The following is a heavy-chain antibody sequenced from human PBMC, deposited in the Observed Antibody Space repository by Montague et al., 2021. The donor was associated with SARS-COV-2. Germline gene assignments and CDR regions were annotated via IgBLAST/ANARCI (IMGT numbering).Heavy chain of an antibody. D-gene: IGHD3-16*01. CDR1: GFPFSSYW. V-gene: IGHV3-7*01. J-gene: IGHJ4*02. CDR3: ARRFGYGRDY. Sequence: SLRLSWAASGFPFSSYWMSWVRQAPGKGLEWVADIKEDGSETYYVDSLKGRFTISRDNAKNSLYLQMNSLRAEDTAVYYCARRFGYGRDYWGQGTLVTVSS. CDR2: IKEDGSET.